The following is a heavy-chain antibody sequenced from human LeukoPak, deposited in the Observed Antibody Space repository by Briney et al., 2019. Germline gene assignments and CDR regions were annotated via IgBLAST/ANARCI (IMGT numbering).Heavy chain of an antibody. D-gene: IGHD1-1*01. CDR3: VRSYDWVFDY. J-gene: IGHJ4*02. CDR2: TFYRSKWYN. Sequence: SQTLSLTCAISGDSVSRHDLTWDWVRQSPSRGLEWLGRTFYRSKWYNDYSVSVKSRITVSPDTSKNQFSLHLNSVTPEDTAVYYCVRSYDWVFDYWGQGTRVTVPS. V-gene: IGHV6-1*01. CDR1: GDSVSRHDLT.